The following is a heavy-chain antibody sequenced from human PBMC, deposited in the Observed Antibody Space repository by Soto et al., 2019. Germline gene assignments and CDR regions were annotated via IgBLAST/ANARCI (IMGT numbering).Heavy chain of an antibody. CDR1: GVTFSNFD. CDR3: ATGTSAPAH. V-gene: IGHV3-23*01. CDR2: ISTSGGTT. D-gene: IGHD6-13*01. J-gene: IGHJ1*01. Sequence: EVQLLESGGGLVQPGGSLRLSCAASGVTFSNFDMSWVRQAPGKGLEWVSGISTSGGTTYYADSVKGRFTSSRDNSKNSLYLQMTSLSAEDKAVYYCATGTSAPAHWGQGTLVSVSS.